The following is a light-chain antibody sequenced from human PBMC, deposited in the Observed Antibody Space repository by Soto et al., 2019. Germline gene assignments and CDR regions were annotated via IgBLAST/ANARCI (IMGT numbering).Light chain of an antibody. Sequence: EIVMTQSPATLSGSPGERATLSCRASQSVNSHLAWYHQKPGQAPRLLIYGASTRATGIPARFSGSGSGTEFTLTIGSLQSEDFAVYYCQQYNNWPRPFGQGTKVEIK. V-gene: IGKV3-15*01. CDR3: QQYNNWPRP. J-gene: IGKJ1*01. CDR2: GAS. CDR1: QSVNSH.